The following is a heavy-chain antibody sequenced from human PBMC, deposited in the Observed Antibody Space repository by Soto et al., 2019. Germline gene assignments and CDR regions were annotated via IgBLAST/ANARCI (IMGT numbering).Heavy chain of an antibody. CDR1: SGSISSNNW. CDR3: ATQDFGGWFDP. V-gene: IGHV4-4*02. CDR2: IYHSGST. J-gene: IGHJ5*02. Sequence: SETLSLTCAVSSGSISSNNWWSWVRQTPGKGLEWIGEIYHSGSTNYNPSLKSRVTISVDTSKNQFSLKLSSVTAADTAVYYCATQDFGGWFDPWGQGTLVTVSS. D-gene: IGHD3-10*01.